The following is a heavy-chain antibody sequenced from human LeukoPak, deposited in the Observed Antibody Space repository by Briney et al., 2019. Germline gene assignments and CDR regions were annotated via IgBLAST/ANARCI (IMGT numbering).Heavy chain of an antibody. Sequence: TSETLSLTCTVSGGSISSSSYYWGWIRQPPGKGLEWIGSIYYSGSTFYNPSLKSRVTISVDTSKNQFSLKLSSVTAADTAVYYCARARGWYYFDYWGQGTLVTVSS. D-gene: IGHD6-19*01. CDR1: GGSISSSSYY. J-gene: IGHJ4*02. CDR3: ARARGWYYFDY. V-gene: IGHV4-39*07. CDR2: IYYSGST.